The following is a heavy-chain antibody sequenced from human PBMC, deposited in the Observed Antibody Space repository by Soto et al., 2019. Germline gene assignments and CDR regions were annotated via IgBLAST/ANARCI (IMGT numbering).Heavy chain of an antibody. CDR2: MNPNSGNT. J-gene: IGHJ6*03. CDR1: GYTFTSYD. D-gene: IGHD3-16*01. V-gene: IGHV1-8*01. Sequence: ASVKVSCKASGYTFTSYDINWVRQATGQGLEWMGWMNPNSGNTGYAQKFQGRVTMTRNTSISTAYMELSSLRSEDTAVYYCARGLRGLRGYYYYMDVWGKGTTVTVSS. CDR3: ARGLRGLRGYYYYMDV.